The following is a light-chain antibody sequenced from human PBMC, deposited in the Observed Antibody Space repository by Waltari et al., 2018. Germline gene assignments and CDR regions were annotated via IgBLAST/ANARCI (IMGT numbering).Light chain of an antibody. CDR2: GAS. CDR3: HQYNNWPLT. J-gene: IGKJ4*01. V-gene: IGKV3-15*01. CDR1: QSVSSN. Sequence: EIVMTQSPATLSVSPGERATLSCRASQSVSSNLAWYPQKPGQATRLLIYGASTRATGVPARFSGSGSGTEFTLTISSLQSEDFAIYYCHQYNNWPLTFGGGTKVEIK.